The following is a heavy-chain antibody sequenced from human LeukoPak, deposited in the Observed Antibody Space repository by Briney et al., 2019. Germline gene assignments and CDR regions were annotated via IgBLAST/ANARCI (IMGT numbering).Heavy chain of an antibody. CDR1: GGSISSNNW. J-gene: IGHJ4*02. D-gene: IGHD1-26*01. Sequence: SETLSLTCAVSGGSISSNNWWSWARQPPGKGLEWIGEIYHSGSTNYNASLKSRVTISVDKSKNQFSLRLTSVTAADTAVYYCVRDVGAAPDYYFDYWGQGTLVTVSS. V-gene: IGHV4-4*02. CDR2: IYHSGST. CDR3: VRDVGAAPDYYFDY.